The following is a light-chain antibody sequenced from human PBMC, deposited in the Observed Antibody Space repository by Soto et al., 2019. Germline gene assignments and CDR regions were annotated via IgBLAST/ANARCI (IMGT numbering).Light chain of an antibody. CDR3: GTWDSSMSAVV. CDR1: SSNIGNNY. J-gene: IGLJ2*01. Sequence: QSVLTQPPSVSAAPGQTVTISCSGSSSNIGNNYVSWYQHLPGTAPKLLIYDNNKRPSGIPDRFSGSKSGTSATLGITGLQTGDDADYYCGTWDSSMSAVVFGGGTKLTVL. V-gene: IGLV1-51*01. CDR2: DNN.